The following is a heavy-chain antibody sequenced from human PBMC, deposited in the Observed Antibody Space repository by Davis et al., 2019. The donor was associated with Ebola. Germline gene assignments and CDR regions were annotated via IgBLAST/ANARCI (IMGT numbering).Heavy chain of an antibody. CDR2: ISYDGSNK. CDR1: GFTFSSYS. D-gene: IGHD2-8*02. V-gene: IGHV3-30*18. Sequence: GGSLRLSCAASGFTFSSYSMNWVRQAPGKGLEWVAVISYDGSNKYYADSVKGRFTISRDNSKNTLYLQMNSLRAEDTAVYYCVKTRSNWWNDALDMWGQGTMVTVSS. J-gene: IGHJ3*02. CDR3: VKTRSNWWNDALDM.